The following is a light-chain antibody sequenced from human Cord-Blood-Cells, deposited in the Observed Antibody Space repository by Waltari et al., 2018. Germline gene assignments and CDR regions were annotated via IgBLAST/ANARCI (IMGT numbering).Light chain of an antibody. Sequence: QSALTQPASVSGSPGQSITISCTGTSSDVGSYNLVSWYQQHPGKAPKLMFYEVRKRPAGVSNLVSGSKSGNTASLTIAGLQAEDEADYYCCSYAGSSTLFGGGTKLTVL. CDR1: SSDVGSYNL. CDR2: EVR. J-gene: IGLJ3*02. CDR3: CSYAGSSTL. V-gene: IGLV2-23*02.